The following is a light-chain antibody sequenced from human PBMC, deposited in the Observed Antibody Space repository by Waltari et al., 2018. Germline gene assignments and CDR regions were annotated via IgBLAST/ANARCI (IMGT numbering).Light chain of an antibody. CDR1: APDIGRHNF. J-gene: IGLJ1*01. Sequence: QSALTQPASVSGSPGQSIAISCTGPAPDIGRHNFVAWYRQRPGEVPKLIIYDVNSRLSGISSRFSGSKFGNTASLTISGLQTEDEAVYYCSSYTTGRTYVFGTGTKVTVL. V-gene: IGLV2-14*03. CDR3: SSYTTGRTYV. CDR2: DVN.